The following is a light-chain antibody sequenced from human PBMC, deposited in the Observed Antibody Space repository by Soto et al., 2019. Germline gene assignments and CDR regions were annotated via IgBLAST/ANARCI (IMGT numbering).Light chain of an antibody. CDR2: AAS. CDR3: QQSYSTLTWT. V-gene: IGKV1-39*01. Sequence: IQRTQSPYSLSASVGDRVTITCRASQSISSYLNWYQQKPGKAPKLLIYAASSFQSGVPSRFSGSGSGTDFTLTISSLQPEDFATYYCQQSYSTLTWTFGQGTKVDI. J-gene: IGKJ1*01. CDR1: QSISSY.